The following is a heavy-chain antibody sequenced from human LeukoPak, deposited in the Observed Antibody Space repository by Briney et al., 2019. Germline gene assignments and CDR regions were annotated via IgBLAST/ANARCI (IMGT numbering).Heavy chain of an antibody. D-gene: IGHD3-22*01. V-gene: IGHV3-74*01. CDR1: GFNFNKHW. CDR2: INGDGTTT. J-gene: IGHJ4*02. Sequence: GGPLRLSCAASGFNFNKHWMHWVRHAPGKGLVWVSRINGDGTTTSYADSVKGGFTMSRDNAKNTLYLQMSGLRAEDTAVYYCATGNYYDSRGYYTFGHWGQGTLVTVSS. CDR3: ATGNYYDSRGYYTFGH.